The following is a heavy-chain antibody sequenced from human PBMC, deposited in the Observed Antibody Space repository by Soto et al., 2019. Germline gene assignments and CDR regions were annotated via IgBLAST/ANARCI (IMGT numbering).Heavy chain of an antibody. D-gene: IGHD1-26*01. V-gene: IGHV3-74*01. J-gene: IGHJ5*02. CDR2: IHMDGRTT. CDR1: GFSFNDYW. CDR3: VRGGLSGGFSNYGS. Sequence: PVGSLRLSCAASGFSFNDYWMHWVRQAPVQVLLWVSRIHMDGRTTTYADSVKVRFTISRDNANNMIYLQMNSLRVEDTAVYYCVRGGLSGGFSNYGSWGQGAFVTVSS.